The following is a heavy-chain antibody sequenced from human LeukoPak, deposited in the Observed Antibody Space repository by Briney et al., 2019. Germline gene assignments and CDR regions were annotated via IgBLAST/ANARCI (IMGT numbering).Heavy chain of an antibody. CDR2: INAGNGNT. CDR3: ARGGSYDFWSGYFYYFDY. J-gene: IGHJ4*02. V-gene: IGHV1-3*01. D-gene: IGHD3-3*01. Sequence: ASVKVSCKASGYTFTSYAMHWVRQAPGQRLEWMGWINAGNGNTKYSQKFQGRVTITRNTSISTAYMELSSLRSEDTAVYYCARGGSYDFWSGYFYYFDYWGQGTLVTVSS. CDR1: GYTFTSYA.